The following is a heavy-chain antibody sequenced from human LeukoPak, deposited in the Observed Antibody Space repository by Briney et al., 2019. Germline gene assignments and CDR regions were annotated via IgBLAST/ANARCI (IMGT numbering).Heavy chain of an antibody. CDR2: IYNRGSA. D-gene: IGHD2-21*02. J-gene: IGHJ6*02. CDR3: ARSVTGYDYGMDV. CDR1: GGSIGSSSYY. Sequence: PSETLSLTCTVSGGSIGSSSYYWSWIRQPPGKGLEWIGSIYNRGSAYHNSSLKSRATISVDTSKNQFSLKLSYVTAADTAVFYCARSVTGYDYGMDVWGQGTTVTVSS. V-gene: IGHV4-39*01.